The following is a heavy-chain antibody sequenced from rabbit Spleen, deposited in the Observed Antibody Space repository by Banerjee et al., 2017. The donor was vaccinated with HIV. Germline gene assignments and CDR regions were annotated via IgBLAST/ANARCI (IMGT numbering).Heavy chain of an antibody. Sequence: QEQLVESGGGLVQPEGSLTLTCTASGFSFSSSYDMCWVRQAPGKGLEWIACIDAGSSGFTYFASWAKGRFTCSKTSSTTVTLQMTSLTVADTATYFCARDTSSSFSSYGMDLWGQGTLVTVS. V-gene: IGHV1S45*01. CDR2: IDAGSSGFT. CDR3: ARDTSSSFSSYGMDL. CDR1: GFSFSSSYD. D-gene: IGHD1-1*01. J-gene: IGHJ6*01.